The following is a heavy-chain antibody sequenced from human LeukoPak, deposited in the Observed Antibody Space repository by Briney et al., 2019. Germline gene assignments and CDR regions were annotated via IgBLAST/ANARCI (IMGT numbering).Heavy chain of an antibody. CDR2: INPNSGGT. Sequence: ASVKVSCKASGYTFTGYYMHWVRQAPGQGLEWMGWINPNSGGTNYAQKFQGRVTMTRDTSISTAYMELSRLRSDDTAVYYCARVTIFGVVRHAFDIWGQGTMVTVSS. CDR3: ARVTIFGVVRHAFDI. D-gene: IGHD3-3*01. J-gene: IGHJ3*02. CDR1: GYTFTGYY. V-gene: IGHV1-2*02.